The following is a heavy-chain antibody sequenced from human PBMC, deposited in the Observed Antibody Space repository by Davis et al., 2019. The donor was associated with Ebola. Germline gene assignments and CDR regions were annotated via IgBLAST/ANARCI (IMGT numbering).Heavy chain of an antibody. V-gene: IGHV3-7*01. D-gene: IGHD5-12*01. J-gene: IGHJ6*02. Sequence: GGSLRLSCAASGFTFTNAWMSWVRQAPGKGLEWVANIKQDGSEKYYVDSVKGRFTISRDNAKNSLYLQMNSLRAEDTAVYYCAKEGVRYSGYDPRRYYGMDVWGQGTTVTVSS. CDR3: AKEGVRYSGYDPRRYYGMDV. CDR1: GFTFTNAW. CDR2: IKQDGSEK.